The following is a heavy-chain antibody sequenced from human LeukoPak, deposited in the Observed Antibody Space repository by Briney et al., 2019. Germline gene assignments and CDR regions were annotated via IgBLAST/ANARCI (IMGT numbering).Heavy chain of an antibody. CDR2: ISGSGGGT. V-gene: IGHV3-23*01. CDR3: AKRGVVIRVILVGFHKEAYYFDS. Sequence: PGGSLRLSCAVSGITLSNYGMSWVRQVPGKGLEWVAGISGSGGGTNYADSVKGRSTISRDNPKNTLFLQMNNLRAEDTAVYFCAKRGVVIRVILVGFHKEAYYFDSWGQGALVTVSS. D-gene: IGHD3-22*01. J-gene: IGHJ4*02. CDR1: GITLSNYG.